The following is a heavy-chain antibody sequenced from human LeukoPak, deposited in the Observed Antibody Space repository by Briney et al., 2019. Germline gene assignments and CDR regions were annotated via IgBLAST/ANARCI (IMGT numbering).Heavy chain of an antibody. CDR3: ARITDYSDYYYYSMDV. J-gene: IGHJ6*03. CDR1: GSSISSGSYY. CDR2: IYTSGST. D-gene: IGHD4-11*01. Sequence: PSQTLSLTCTVPGSSISSGSYYWGWIRQPAGKGLEWIGRIYTSGSTNYNPSLKSRVTISVDTSKNQFSLKLSSVTAADTAVYYCARITDYSDYYYYSMDVWGKGTTVTVSS. V-gene: IGHV4-61*02.